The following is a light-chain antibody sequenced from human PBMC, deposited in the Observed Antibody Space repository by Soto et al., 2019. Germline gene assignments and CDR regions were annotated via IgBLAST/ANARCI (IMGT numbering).Light chain of an antibody. CDR1: QSVRSN. Sequence: EIVMTQSPATLSVSPGERATLSCRASQSVRSNLAWHQQKPGQAPRLLIYGASTSATGIPARFSGSGSGTEFPLTINSQQPEDFAVYYCPQYNNWPRTFGQGTKVEIK. V-gene: IGKV3-15*01. CDR3: PQYNNWPRT. J-gene: IGKJ1*01. CDR2: GAS.